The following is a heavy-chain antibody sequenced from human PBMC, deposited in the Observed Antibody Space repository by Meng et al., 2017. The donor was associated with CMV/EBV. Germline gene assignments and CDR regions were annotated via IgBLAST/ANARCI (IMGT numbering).Heavy chain of an antibody. CDR3: ARGSGSYYWYFDY. D-gene: IGHD3-10*01. CDR2: IYYSGST. Sequence: QVQLQESGPGLVKPSETLSRPCTVSGGPISSYYWSWIRQPPGKGLEWIGYIYYSGSTNYAQKFQGRVTITADESTSTAYMELSSLRSEDTAVYYCARGSGSYYWYFDYWGQGTLVTVAS. V-gene: IGHV4-59*01. J-gene: IGHJ4*02. CDR1: GGPISSYY.